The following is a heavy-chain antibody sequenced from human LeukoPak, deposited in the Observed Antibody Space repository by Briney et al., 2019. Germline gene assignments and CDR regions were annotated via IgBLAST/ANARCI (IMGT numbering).Heavy chain of an antibody. V-gene: IGHV3-49*04. CDR1: GFTFGDYA. J-gene: IGHJ6*03. CDR3: AKAGLRYFDWLLFADSDYYYMDV. D-gene: IGHD3-9*01. CDR2: IRSKAYGGTT. Sequence: GGSLRLSCTASGFTFGDYAMSWVRQAPGKGLEWVGFIRSKAYGGTTEYAASVKGRFTISRDDSKSIAYLKMNSLKTEDTAVYYCAKAGLRYFDWLLFADSDYYYMDVWGKGTTVTVSS.